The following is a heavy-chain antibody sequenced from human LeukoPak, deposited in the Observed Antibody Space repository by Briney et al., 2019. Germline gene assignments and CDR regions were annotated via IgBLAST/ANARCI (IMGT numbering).Heavy chain of an antibody. CDR2: MNPNTANT. J-gene: IGHJ5*02. CDR1: GYPFTSYD. CDR3: ARGRVATPNWFDP. D-gene: IGHD2-15*01. V-gene: IGHV1-8*01. Sequence: ASVKVSCKASGYPFTSYDINWVRQATGQGLAWVGWMNPNTANTPYAQKFQGRVTMTRDASISTAYMELSSLRSEDTAVYYCARGRVATPNWFDPWGQGTLVTVSS.